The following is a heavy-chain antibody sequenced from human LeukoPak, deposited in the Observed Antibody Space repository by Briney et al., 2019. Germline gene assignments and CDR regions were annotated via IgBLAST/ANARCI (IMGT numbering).Heavy chain of an antibody. V-gene: IGHV3-64*01. CDR2: ISSNGGST. CDR1: GFTFSSYA. D-gene: IGHD5-12*01. Sequence: GGSLRLSCAASGFTFSSYAMHWVRQAPGKGLEYVSAISSNGGSTYYANSVKGRFTISRDNSKNTLYLQMGSLRAEDMAVYYCARWGGVATSYYYYYGMDVWGQGTTVTVSS. J-gene: IGHJ6*02. CDR3: ARWGGVATSYYYYYGMDV.